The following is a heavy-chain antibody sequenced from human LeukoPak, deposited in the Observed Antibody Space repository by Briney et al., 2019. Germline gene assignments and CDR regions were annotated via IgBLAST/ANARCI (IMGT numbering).Heavy chain of an antibody. D-gene: IGHD1-26*01. Sequence: ASVKVSCKASGYTFTSYAMHWVRQAPGQRLEWMGWINAGNGNTKYSQKFQGRVTITRDTSASTAYMELRSLRSDDTAVYYCARAPLGWELLVDPWGQGTLVTVSS. CDR3: ARAPLGWELLVDP. J-gene: IGHJ5*02. CDR1: GYTFTSYA. V-gene: IGHV1-3*01. CDR2: INAGNGNT.